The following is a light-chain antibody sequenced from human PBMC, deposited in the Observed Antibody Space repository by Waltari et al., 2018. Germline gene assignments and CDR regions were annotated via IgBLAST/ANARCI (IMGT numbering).Light chain of an antibody. V-gene: IGKV3-11*01. J-gene: IGKJ4*01. CDR2: DAS. CDR3: QQRFDWPLT. Sequence: DIVLTQSPATLSLYPGERDTLSCSARQNVRTFLARYQQKPGQAPRLLIYDASNRGIGIPARFSGRGSGTDVTLTISSLEPEHCAVYYCQQRFDWPLTFGGGTKVEIK. CDR1: QNVRTF.